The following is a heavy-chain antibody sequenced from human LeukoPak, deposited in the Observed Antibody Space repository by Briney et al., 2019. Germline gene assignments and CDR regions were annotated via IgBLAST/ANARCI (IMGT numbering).Heavy chain of an antibody. CDR1: GFTFSGSA. J-gene: IGHJ6*02. CDR2: IRSKANSYAT. V-gene: IGHV3-73*01. CDR3: TRQIDWFEYYYYYGMGV. D-gene: IGHD3-9*01. Sequence: GGSLRLSCAASGFTFSGSAMHWVRQASGKGLEWVGRIRSKANSYATAYAASVKGRFTISRDDSKNTAYLQMNSLKTEDTAVYYCTRQIDWFEYYYYYGMGVWGQGTTVTVSS.